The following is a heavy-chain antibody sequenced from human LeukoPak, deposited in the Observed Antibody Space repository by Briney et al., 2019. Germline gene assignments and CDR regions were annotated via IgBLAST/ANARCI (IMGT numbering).Heavy chain of an antibody. CDR2: LSGSGTTT. J-gene: IGHJ6*03. Sequence: PGGSLRLSCEASQFTFSRFAMNWIRQAPGTGLEWVSTLSGSGTTTYYADSVKGRFTTSRDNSKDTLYLQMDNLIADDTAVYYCAKHLGSHSFLFYYMDVWGTGTSVIVFS. D-gene: IGHD2-21*01. V-gene: IGHV3-23*01. CDR3: AKHLGSHSFLFYYMDV. CDR1: QFTFSRFA.